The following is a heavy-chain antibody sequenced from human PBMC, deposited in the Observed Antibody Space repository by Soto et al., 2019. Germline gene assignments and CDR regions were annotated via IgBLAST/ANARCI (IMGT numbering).Heavy chain of an antibody. V-gene: IGHV4-4*07. CDR2: IYPTGST. D-gene: IGHD2-2*01. Sequence: QVQLQESGPGLVKPSETLSLSCTVSGDSFSNYYCNWVRKSAGKGLEWIGRIYPTGSTTYNPSLKSRLTMSVDTYKNQFSLRLTSMPAADTAVYYCATGRSEVVPGAMDTWGQGTLVTVSS. CDR1: GDSFSNYY. J-gene: IGHJ5*02. CDR3: ATGRSEVVPGAMDT.